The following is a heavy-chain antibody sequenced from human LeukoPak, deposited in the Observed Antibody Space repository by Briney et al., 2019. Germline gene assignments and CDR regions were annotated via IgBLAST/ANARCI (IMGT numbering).Heavy chain of an antibody. Sequence: SETLSLTCAVSDYSISSGYYWGWIRQPPGKGLEGIGTIYHSGSTYYNPSLKSRVTISVDTSKNQFSLKLTSVTAADTAVYYCARVRGYCSSTICYRYYFDYWGQGTLVTVSS. CDR3: ARVRGYCSSTICYRYYFDY. D-gene: IGHD2-2*01. CDR2: IYHSGST. CDR1: DYSISSGYY. J-gene: IGHJ4*02. V-gene: IGHV4-38-2*01.